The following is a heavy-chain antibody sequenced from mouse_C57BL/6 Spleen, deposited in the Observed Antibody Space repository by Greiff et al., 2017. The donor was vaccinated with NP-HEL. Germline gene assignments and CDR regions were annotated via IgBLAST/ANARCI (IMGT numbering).Heavy chain of an antibody. CDR3: ARSKGDYDADYYAMDY. CDR2: IYPYNGVS. J-gene: IGHJ4*01. D-gene: IGHD2-4*01. Sequence: DVKLQESGPELVKPGASVKISCKASGYSFTGYYMHWVKQSHGNILDWIGYIYPYNGVSSYNQKFKGKATLTVDKSSSTAYMELRSLTSEDSAVYYCARSKGDYDADYYAMDYWGQGTSVTVSS. CDR1: GYSFTGYY. V-gene: IGHV1-31*01.